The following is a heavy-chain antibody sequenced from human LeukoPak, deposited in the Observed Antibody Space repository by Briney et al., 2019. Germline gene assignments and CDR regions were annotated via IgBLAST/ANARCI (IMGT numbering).Heavy chain of an antibody. CDR3: ARASLIAAMAFDI. J-gene: IGHJ3*02. Sequence: PSETLSLTCTVSGGSISSYYWSWIRQPPGKGLEWIGYIYYSGSTNYNPSLKSRVTISVDTSKNQFSLKLSSVTAADTAVYYCARASLIAAMAFDIWGQGTMVTVSS. CDR2: IYYSGST. CDR1: GGSISSYY. V-gene: IGHV4-59*01. D-gene: IGHD6-6*01.